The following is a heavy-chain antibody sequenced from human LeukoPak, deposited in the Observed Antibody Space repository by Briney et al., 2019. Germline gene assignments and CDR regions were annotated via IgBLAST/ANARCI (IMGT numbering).Heavy chain of an antibody. Sequence: SETLSLTCTVSGGPISSYYWSWVRQPPGKGLEWIGYINYSGSANYNPSLKSRVTISVDTSKNQFSLKLSSVTAADTAVYYCARDRRRDLLHAFDIWGQGTMVTVSS. D-gene: IGHD1-26*01. CDR2: INYSGSA. J-gene: IGHJ3*02. CDR3: ARDRRRDLLHAFDI. CDR1: GGPISSYY. V-gene: IGHV4-59*01.